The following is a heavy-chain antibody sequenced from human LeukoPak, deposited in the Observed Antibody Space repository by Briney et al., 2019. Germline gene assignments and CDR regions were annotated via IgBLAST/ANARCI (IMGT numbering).Heavy chain of an antibody. Sequence: ASVKVSCKASGYTFTGYYMHWVRQAPGQGLEWMGWINPNSGGTNYAQKFQGRVTMTRDTSISTAYMELSRLRSDDTAVYYCARPRGYNNYLDAFDVWGQGTMVTVSS. CDR2: INPNSGGT. V-gene: IGHV1-2*02. CDR1: GYTFTGYY. J-gene: IGHJ3*01. CDR3: ARPRGYNNYLDAFDV. D-gene: IGHD4-4*01.